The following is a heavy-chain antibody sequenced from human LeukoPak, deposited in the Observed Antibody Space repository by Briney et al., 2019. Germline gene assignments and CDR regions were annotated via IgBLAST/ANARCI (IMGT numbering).Heavy chain of an antibody. CDR2: ISSSSSYI. CDR3: ARGGSASGAPSSFDY. CDR1: GFTFSSYS. D-gene: IGHD1-26*01. V-gene: IGHV3-21*01. Sequence: GGSLRLSCAASGFTFSSYSMNWVRQAPGKGLEWISSISSSSSYIYYADSVKGRFTISRDNAKNSLYLQMNSLRAEDTAVYYCARGGSASGAPSSFDYWGQGTLVTVSS. J-gene: IGHJ4*02.